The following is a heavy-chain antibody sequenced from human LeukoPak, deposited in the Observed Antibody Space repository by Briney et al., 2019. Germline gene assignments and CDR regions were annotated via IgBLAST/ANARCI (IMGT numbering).Heavy chain of an antibody. D-gene: IGHD3-22*01. CDR1: GGSFSGYY. CDR3: ARGQLGDYDSSGYYYDVFDI. V-gene: IGHV4-34*01. Sequence: TSETLSLTCAVYGGSFSGYYWSWIRQPPGKGLEWIGEINRSGSTNYNPSLKSRVTISVDTSKNQFSLKLSSVTAADTAVYYCARGQLGDYDSSGYYYDVFDIWGQGTMVTVSS. CDR2: INRSGST. J-gene: IGHJ3*02.